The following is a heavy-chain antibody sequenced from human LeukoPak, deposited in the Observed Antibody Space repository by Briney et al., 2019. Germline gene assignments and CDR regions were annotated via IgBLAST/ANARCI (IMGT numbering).Heavy chain of an antibody. D-gene: IGHD3-10*01. CDR2: INHSGST. Sequence: SETLSLTCAVYGGSFSGYYWSWIRQPPGKGLEWIGEINHSGSTNYNPSLKSRVTISVDTSKNQFSLKLSSVTAADTAVYYCAREGSGWPKGRDAFDIWGQGTMVTVSS. CDR3: AREGSGWPKGRDAFDI. CDR1: GGSFSGYY. J-gene: IGHJ3*02. V-gene: IGHV4-34*01.